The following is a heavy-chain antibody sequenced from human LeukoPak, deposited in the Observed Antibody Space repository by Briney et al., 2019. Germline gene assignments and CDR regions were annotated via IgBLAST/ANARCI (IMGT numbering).Heavy chain of an antibody. Sequence: GGSLRLSCAASGFTFSTYNMNWVRQAPGKGLEWVSGISWNSGTKGYADSVKGRFTIFRDNAKNSLYLQMNSLRAEDTALYFCAKSDSSGYYFPRWSYWGQGTLVTVSS. CDR3: AKSDSSGYYFPRWSY. V-gene: IGHV3-9*01. CDR1: GFTFSTYN. J-gene: IGHJ4*02. CDR2: ISWNSGTK. D-gene: IGHD3-22*01.